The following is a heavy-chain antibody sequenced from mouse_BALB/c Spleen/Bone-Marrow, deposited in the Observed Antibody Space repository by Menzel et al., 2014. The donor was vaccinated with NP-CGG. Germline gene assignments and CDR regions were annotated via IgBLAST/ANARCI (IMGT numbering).Heavy chain of an antibody. CDR3: ARELSRAMDY. CDR1: GYASTNYN. CDR2: IDPYGGGT. J-gene: IGHJ4*01. Sequence: EVKLVESGPELVKPGASVKVSCKASGYASTNYNMFWVKQSHGKSLEWIGYIDPYGGGTNYNQKFKGKATLTVDKSSSTAYMHLNSLTSEDSAVYYCARELSRAMDYWGQGNSVTVSS. D-gene: IGHD2-12*01. V-gene: IGHV1S135*01.